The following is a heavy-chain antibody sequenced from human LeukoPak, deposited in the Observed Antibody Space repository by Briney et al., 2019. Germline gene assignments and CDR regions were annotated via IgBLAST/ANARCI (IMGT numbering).Heavy chain of an antibody. V-gene: IGHV3-74*01. D-gene: IGHD4-23*01. CDR2: IKSDGSSA. CDR1: GFTFSSYW. Sequence: GGSLRLSCAASGFTFSSYWMRWVRQAPGKGLVWVSRIKSDGSSASYADSVKGRFTISRDNAKNKLYLQMNSLRAEDTAVYYCARDLRTPSDTNIAIDYWGQGTLVTVSS. J-gene: IGHJ4*02. CDR3: ARDLRTPSDTNIAIDY.